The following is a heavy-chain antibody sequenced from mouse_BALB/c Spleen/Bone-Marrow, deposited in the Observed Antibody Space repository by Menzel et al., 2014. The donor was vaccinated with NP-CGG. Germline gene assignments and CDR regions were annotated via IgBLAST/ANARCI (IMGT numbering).Heavy chain of an antibody. CDR1: GYTFTSFY. CDR2: IYPGDFNT. Sequence: VKLMESGPELVKPGASVRISCKASGYTFTSFYIHWVRQRPGQGLEWIGWIYPGDFNTKYNEKFKGKATLTADKSSSTASMQLSSLTSEDSAVYFCARKSQRAYDSMIYWGQGTSATVSS. J-gene: IGHJ4*01. V-gene: IGHV1S56*01. D-gene: IGHD2-4*01. CDR3: ARKSQRAYDSMIY.